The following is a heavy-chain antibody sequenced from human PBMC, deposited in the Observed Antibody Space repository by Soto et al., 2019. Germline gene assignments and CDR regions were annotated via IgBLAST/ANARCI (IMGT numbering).Heavy chain of an antibody. J-gene: IGHJ6*02. Sequence: SVKVSCKASGGTFSSYAISWVRQAPGQGLEWMGGIIPIFGTANYAQKFQGRVTITADESTSTAYMELSSLRSEDAAVYYCAGVRGVNPRDYYYYGMDVWGQGTTVTVSS. D-gene: IGHD3-10*01. CDR1: GGTFSSYA. V-gene: IGHV1-69*13. CDR2: IIPIFGTA. CDR3: AGVRGVNPRDYYYYGMDV.